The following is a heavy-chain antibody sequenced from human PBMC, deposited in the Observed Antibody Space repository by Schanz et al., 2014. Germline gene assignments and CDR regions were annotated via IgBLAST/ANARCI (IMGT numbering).Heavy chain of an antibody. Sequence: QVQLQESGPGLVKPSETLSHTCAVSGGYMKLYSWSWIRQAPGKGLEWLGHIDYNGSPNYNPSLESRVTISIDTSTNQFSLDVRSVTTTDTAVYFCARSAANWGFDHWSQGTLVTVSS. J-gene: IGHJ4*02. CDR3: ARSAANWGFDH. V-gene: IGHV4-59*08. CDR2: IDYNGSP. CDR1: GGYMKLYS. D-gene: IGHD7-27*01.